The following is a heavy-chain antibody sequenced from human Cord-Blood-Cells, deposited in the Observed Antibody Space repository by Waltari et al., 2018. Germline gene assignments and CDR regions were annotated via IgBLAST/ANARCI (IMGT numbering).Heavy chain of an antibody. Sequence: QVQLQESGPGLVKPSETLSLTCTVSGGSISSYYWRWIRQPPGKGLEWIGYIYYSGSTNYNPSLKSRVTISVDTSKNQFSLKLSSVTAADTAVYYCARDYISGGTGDENWFDPWGQGTLVTVSS. V-gene: IGHV4-59*01. CDR2: IYYSGST. D-gene: IGHD7-27*01. CDR3: ARDYISGGTGDENWFDP. J-gene: IGHJ5*02. CDR1: GGSISSYY.